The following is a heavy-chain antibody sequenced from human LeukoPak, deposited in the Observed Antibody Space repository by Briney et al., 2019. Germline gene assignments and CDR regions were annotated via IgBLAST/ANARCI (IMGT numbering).Heavy chain of an antibody. J-gene: IGHJ3*02. V-gene: IGHV4-59*08. Sequence: SETLSLTCTVSGGSLSSYYWSWIRQPPGKGLEWIGYIYYSGSTNYNPSLKSRVTISVDTSKKQFSLKLSSVTAADTAVYYCARRYYDSSGHSDAFDIWGQGTMVTVSS. CDR3: ARRYYDSSGHSDAFDI. CDR1: GGSLSSYY. D-gene: IGHD3-22*01. CDR2: IYYSGST.